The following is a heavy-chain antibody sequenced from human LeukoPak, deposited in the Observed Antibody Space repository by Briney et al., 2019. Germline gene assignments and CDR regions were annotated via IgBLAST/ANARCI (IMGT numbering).Heavy chain of an antibody. D-gene: IGHD6-19*01. CDR2: ISYDGSNK. CDR3: AREYQWLVGVDY. J-gene: IGHJ4*02. V-gene: IGHV3-30*04. Sequence: GGSLRLSCAASGFTLSSYAMHWVRQAPGKGLEWVAVISYDGSNKYYADSVKGRFTISRDNSKNTLYLQMNSLRAEDTAVYYCAREYQWLVGVDYWGQGTLVTVSS. CDR1: GFTLSSYA.